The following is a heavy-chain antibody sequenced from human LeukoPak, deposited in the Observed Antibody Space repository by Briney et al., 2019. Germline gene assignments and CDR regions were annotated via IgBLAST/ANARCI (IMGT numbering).Heavy chain of an antibody. J-gene: IGHJ6*02. Sequence: ASVKVSCKASGYTFTGYYMHWVRQAPGQGLEWMGWINPNSGGTNYARKFQGRVTMTRDTSISTAYMELSRLRSDDTAVYYCASGSYYDILTGPYGMDVWGQGTTVTVSS. V-gene: IGHV1-2*02. CDR3: ASGSYYDILTGPYGMDV. CDR2: INPNSGGT. D-gene: IGHD3-9*01. CDR1: GYTFTGYY.